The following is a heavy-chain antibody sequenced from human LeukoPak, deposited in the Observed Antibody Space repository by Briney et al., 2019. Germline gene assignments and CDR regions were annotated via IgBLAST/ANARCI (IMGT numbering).Heavy chain of an antibody. Sequence: GGSLRLSCAVSGFTFRSCGMHWVRQAPGTGLEWVAFIPYDGSNKYYADSAKGRFTISRDNSKNTLYLQMNSLRAEDTAVYYCAKGVGGSANYYYMDVWGKGTTVTVSS. CDR1: GFTFRSCG. J-gene: IGHJ6*03. CDR3: AKGVGGSANYYYMDV. CDR2: IPYDGSNK. D-gene: IGHD3-10*01. V-gene: IGHV3-30*02.